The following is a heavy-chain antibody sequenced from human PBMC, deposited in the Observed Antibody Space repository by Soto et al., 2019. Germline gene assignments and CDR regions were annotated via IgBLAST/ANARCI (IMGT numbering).Heavy chain of an antibody. Sequence: HPGGSLRLSCAASGFTFSSYWVSWVRQAPGKGLEWVANIKQDGSEKYYGDSVMGRFTISRDNAKNSLYLQMNSLRAEDTAVYYCASQIGYCSRISCPFDFWGQGTLATVSS. D-gene: IGHD2-2*01. V-gene: IGHV3-7*01. CDR2: IKQDGSEK. CDR1: GFTFSSYW. J-gene: IGHJ4*02. CDR3: ASQIGYCSRISCPFDF.